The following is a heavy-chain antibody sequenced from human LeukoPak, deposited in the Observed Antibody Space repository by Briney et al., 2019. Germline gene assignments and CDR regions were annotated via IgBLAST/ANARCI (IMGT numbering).Heavy chain of an antibody. CDR1: GFVVRSNY. J-gene: IGHJ4*02. Sequence: GGSLRLSCAASGFVVRSNYMSWVRQAPGKGLEWVSVINSDGSTYYADSVKGRFTISRDNSKNTLYLQMNSLRAEDTAVYYCVAPRVWGGVLLRPNCLYFENWGQGTLVSVSS. V-gene: IGHV3-53*01. CDR2: INSDGST. CDR3: VAPRVWGGVLLRPNCLYFEN. D-gene: IGHD3-16*01.